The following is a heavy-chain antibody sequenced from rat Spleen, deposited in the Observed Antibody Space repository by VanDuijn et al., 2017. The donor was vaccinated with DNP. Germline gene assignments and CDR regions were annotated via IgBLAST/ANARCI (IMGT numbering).Heavy chain of an antibody. Sequence: QVQLKESGPGLVQPSQTLSLTCTISGFSSTSHSVHWVRQPPGKGLEWVGAIWSGGSIDYNSALKSRLSISRDTSKTQIFLKMNSLQTEDTAIYFCTRTTGGDYFDYWGQGVMVTVSS. CDR1: GFSSTSHS. CDR3: TRTTGGDYFDY. J-gene: IGHJ2*01. V-gene: IGHV2-1*01. CDR2: IWSGGSI. D-gene: IGHD5-1*01.